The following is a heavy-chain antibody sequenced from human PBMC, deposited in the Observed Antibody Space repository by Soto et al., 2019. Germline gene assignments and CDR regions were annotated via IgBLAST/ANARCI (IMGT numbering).Heavy chain of an antibody. V-gene: IGHV3-30*18. Sequence: GGSLRLSCAASGFTFSSFGMHWVRQVPGKGLEWVALISYDGSKKYYADSVKGRFTISRAKSKNTLYLQMNSLRVEDTAVYYCAKDRGWSSADLDYWGQGTLVTVSS. CDR2: ISYDGSKK. D-gene: IGHD6-19*01. CDR3: AKDRGWSSADLDY. J-gene: IGHJ4*02. CDR1: GFTFSSFG.